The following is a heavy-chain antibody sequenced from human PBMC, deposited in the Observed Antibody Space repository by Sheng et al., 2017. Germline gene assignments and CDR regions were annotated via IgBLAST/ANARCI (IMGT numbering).Heavy chain of an antibody. D-gene: IGHD7-27*01. CDR1: GFTFSNYA. Sequence: EVQLVESGGGLVQPGGSLRLSCAASGFTFSNYAMSWVRQAPGKGLEWVSAIDGGGDGTYYADSVRGRFTISRDNSKKTVYLNVNSLRADDTAVYYCATDPWGTRFYDYWGQGTLVTVSS. J-gene: IGHJ4*02. V-gene: IGHV3-23*04. CDR3: ATDPWGTRFYDY. CDR2: IDGGGDGT.